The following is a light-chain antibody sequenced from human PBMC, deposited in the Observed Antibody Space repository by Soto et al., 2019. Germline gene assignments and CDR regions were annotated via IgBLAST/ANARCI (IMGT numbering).Light chain of an antibody. J-gene: IGLJ2*01. CDR3: CSYAGSYTSVV. CDR2: DVT. CDR1: SSDVGGYNY. V-gene: IGLV2-11*01. Sequence: QSALTQPRSVSGSPGQSVTISCTGTSSDVGGYNYVSWYQQHPGKAPKLMIYDVTKRPSGVPDRFAGSKSGNTASLTISGLQAEDEADYCCCSYAGSYTSVVFGGGTKLTVI.